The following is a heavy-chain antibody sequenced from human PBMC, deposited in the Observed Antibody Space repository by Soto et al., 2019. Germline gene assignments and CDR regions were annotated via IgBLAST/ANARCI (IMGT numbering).Heavy chain of an antibody. J-gene: IGHJ1*01. CDR1: GDSISSSSYH. Sequence: PSETLSLTCTVSGDSISSSSYHWGWIRQPPGKGLEWIGSVYYSGSTYYNPSLKSRVTISVDASKNQFSLNLSSVTAADTAVYYCARGNSGWYLDDWPNVEYFQHWGQGTLVTAPQ. CDR3: ARGNSGWYLDDWPNVEYFQH. D-gene: IGHD6-19*01. V-gene: IGHV4-39*01. CDR2: VYYSGST.